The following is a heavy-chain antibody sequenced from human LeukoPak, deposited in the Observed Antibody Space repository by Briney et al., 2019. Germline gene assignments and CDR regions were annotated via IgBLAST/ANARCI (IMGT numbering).Heavy chain of an antibody. V-gene: IGHV4-59*08. J-gene: IGHJ3*02. CDR2: IYYSGST. CDR3: ARHTMGATGSGAFDI. D-gene: IGHD1-26*01. CDR1: GGSISSYY. Sequence: SETLSLTYTVSGGSISSYYWSWIRQPPGKGLEWIGYIYYSGSTNYNPSLKSRVTISVDTSKNQFSLKLSSVTAADTAVYYCARHTMGATGSGAFDIWGQGTMVTVSS.